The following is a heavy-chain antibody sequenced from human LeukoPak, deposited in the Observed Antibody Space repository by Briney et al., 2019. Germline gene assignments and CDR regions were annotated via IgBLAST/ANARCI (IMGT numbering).Heavy chain of an antibody. V-gene: IGHV4-30-2*01. CDR1: GDSISSGGYY. CDR2: IYHSGST. CDR3: ARPVGYCSSTSCYRIYMDV. Sequence: PSQTLSLTCTVSGDSISSGGYYWSWVRQPPGKGPGWIGYIYHSGSTHYNPSLKSRVAIWVDRSQNLLSLKLSSVTAADTAVYYCARPVGYCSSTSCYRIYMDVWGKGTTVTVSS. J-gene: IGHJ6*03. D-gene: IGHD2-2*02.